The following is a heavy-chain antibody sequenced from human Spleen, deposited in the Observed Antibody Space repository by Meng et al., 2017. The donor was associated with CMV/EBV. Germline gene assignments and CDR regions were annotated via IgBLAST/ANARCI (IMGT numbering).Heavy chain of an antibody. Sequence: GGSLRLSCTASGFTFDDYTMHWVRQAPGKGLEWVSLTSWDGGSTSYADSVKGRFTISRDNSKNSLYLQMNSLRAEDTAVYYCARDGVGATRGKAFDIWGQGTMVTVSS. CDR1: GFTFDDYT. V-gene: IGHV3-43*01. J-gene: IGHJ3*02. CDR2: TSWDGGST. D-gene: IGHD1-26*01. CDR3: ARDGVGATRGKAFDI.